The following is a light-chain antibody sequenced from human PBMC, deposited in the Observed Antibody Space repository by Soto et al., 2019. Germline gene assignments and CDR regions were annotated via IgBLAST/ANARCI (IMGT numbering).Light chain of an antibody. V-gene: IGKV3-20*01. CDR1: QSVSSSY. CDR2: VAS. Sequence: EIVLTQSPGTLSLSPGERATLSCRASQSVSSSYLAWYQQKPGQAPRLLIYVASSRATGLPDRFTGSWSGTDFTLTISRLEPEDFAVYYCQQYGSSRTFGGGTKVEIK. CDR3: QQYGSSRT. J-gene: IGKJ4*01.